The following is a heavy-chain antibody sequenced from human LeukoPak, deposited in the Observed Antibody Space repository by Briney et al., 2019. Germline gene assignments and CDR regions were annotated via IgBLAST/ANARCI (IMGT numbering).Heavy chain of an antibody. CDR2: INHSGST. V-gene: IGHV4-34*01. CDR3: AREQYQLYYFDY. J-gene: IGHJ4*02. Sequence: SETLSLTCAVHGGSFSGYYWSWIRQPPGKGLGWIGEINHSGSTNYNPSLKSRVTISVDTSKNQFSLKLSSVTAADTAVYYCAREQYQLYYFDYWGQGTLVTVSS. D-gene: IGHD2-2*01. CDR1: GGSFSGYY.